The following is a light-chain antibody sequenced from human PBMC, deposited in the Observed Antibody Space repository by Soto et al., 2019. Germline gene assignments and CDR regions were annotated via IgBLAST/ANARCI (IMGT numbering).Light chain of an antibody. Sequence: SVPAQPRSVSGSPGQSVTISCTGTSSDVGGYNYVSWYQQHPGKAPKLMIYDVSKRPSGVPDRFSGSKSGNTASLTISGLQAEDEADYYCCSYAGSRYVFGTGTKVTVL. CDR1: SSDVGGYNY. CDR2: DVS. CDR3: CSYAGSRYV. J-gene: IGLJ1*01. V-gene: IGLV2-11*01.